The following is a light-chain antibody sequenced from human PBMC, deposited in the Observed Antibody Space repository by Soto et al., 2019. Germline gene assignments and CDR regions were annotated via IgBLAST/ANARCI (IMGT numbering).Light chain of an antibody. CDR3: VQGTHWPWT. CDR2: QVS. J-gene: IGKJ1*01. Sequence: DVVMTQSPLSLSVTLGQPATISCRSSQGLVYSDGNTFLNWFHQRPGQSPRRLIYQVSNRDSGVPDRVSGSGSGTDYTLTISRVEAEDVGIYYCVQGTHWPWTFGQGTKVEIK. CDR1: QGLVYSDGNTF. V-gene: IGKV2-30*01.